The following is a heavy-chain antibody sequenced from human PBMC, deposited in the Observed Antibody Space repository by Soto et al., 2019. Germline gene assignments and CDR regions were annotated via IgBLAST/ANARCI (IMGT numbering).Heavy chain of an antibody. CDR1: GGTFSSYA. V-gene: IGHV1-69*01. Sequence: QVQLVQSGAEVKKPGSSVKVSCKASGGTFSSYAISWVRQAPGQGLEWMGGIMPISETTNYAQKFQGRVTITADESKSTAYMELSSLRSEDTAVYYCARSQGSSTSLEIYYYYCYGMDVWGQGTTVTVSS. CDR2: IMPISETT. J-gene: IGHJ6*02. CDR3: ARSQGSSTSLEIYYYYCYGMDV. D-gene: IGHD2-2*01.